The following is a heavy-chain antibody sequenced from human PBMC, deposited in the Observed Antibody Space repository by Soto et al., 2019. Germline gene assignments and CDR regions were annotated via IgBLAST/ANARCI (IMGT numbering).Heavy chain of an antibody. Sequence: EVQLLESGGGLVQPGGSLRLSCAASGFTFSSYAMSWVRQAPGKGLEWVSAISGSGGSTYYADSVKGRFTISRDNSKNTLYLQMNSLRAEDTAVYYCATNNYDFWSGHYPTYYYYGMDVWGQGTTVTVSS. J-gene: IGHJ6*02. CDR3: ATNNYDFWSGHYPTYYYYGMDV. CDR2: ISGSGGST. V-gene: IGHV3-23*01. CDR1: GFTFSSYA. D-gene: IGHD3-3*01.